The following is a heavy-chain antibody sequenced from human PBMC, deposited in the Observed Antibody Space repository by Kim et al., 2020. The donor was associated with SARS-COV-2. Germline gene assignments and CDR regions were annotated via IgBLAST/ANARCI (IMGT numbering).Heavy chain of an antibody. CDR2: INTKTGNS. J-gene: IGHJ6*03. Sequence: ASVKVSCKASGYIFMNYGMNWVRQAPGQGPEWMGWINTKTGNSTFARGFTGRFVFSLDTSVSTAYLQISGLKAEDTALYYCARSGLHHYYYFLDACRKG. CDR1: GYIFMNYG. D-gene: IGHD5-12*01. V-gene: IGHV7-4-1*02. CDR3: ARSGLHHYYYFLDA.